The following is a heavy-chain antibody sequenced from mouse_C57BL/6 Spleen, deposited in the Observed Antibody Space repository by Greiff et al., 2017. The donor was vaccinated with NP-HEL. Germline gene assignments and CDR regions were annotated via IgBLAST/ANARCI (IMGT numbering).Heavy chain of an antibody. CDR2: IDPSDSET. CDR1: GYTFTSYW. CDR3: AREGSKKYAMDY. V-gene: IGHV1-52*01. D-gene: IGHD1-1*01. J-gene: IGHJ4*01. Sequence: VQLQQSGAELVRPGSSVKLSCKASGYTFTSYWMHWVKQRPIQGLEWIGNIDPSDSETHYNQKFKDKATLTVDKSSSTAYMQLSSLTSEDSAVYYCAREGSKKYAMDYWGQGTSVTVSS.